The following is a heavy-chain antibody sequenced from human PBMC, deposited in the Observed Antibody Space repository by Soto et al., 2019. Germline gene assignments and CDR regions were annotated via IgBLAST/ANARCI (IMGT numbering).Heavy chain of an antibody. CDR1: GFTFSEYY. V-gene: IGHV3-11*01. CDR3: ARGGRYYYDSSGYYPVLRADDAFDI. D-gene: IGHD3-22*01. Sequence: QVQLVESGGGLVRPGSSLRLSCAASGFTFSEYYMNWIRQAPGKGLEWVSYISSSGSTMEYADSVRGRFTVSRDNAKNSLYLQMNSLRAVDTAVYYCARGGRYYYDSSGYYPVLRADDAFDIWGQGTMVSVSS. CDR2: ISSSGSTM. J-gene: IGHJ3*02.